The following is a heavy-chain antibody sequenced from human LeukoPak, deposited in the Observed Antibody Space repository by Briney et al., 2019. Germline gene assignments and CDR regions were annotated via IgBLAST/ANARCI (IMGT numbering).Heavy chain of an antibody. J-gene: IGHJ1*01. CDR2: IRYDGSNK. V-gene: IGHV3-30*02. Sequence: PGGSLRLSCAASGFTFSSYGMHWVRQAPGKGLEWVAFIRYDGSNKYYADSVKGRFTISRDNSKNTLYLQMNSLRAEDTAVYYCAKDSRPYCSGGSRYGYFQHWGQGTLVTVSS. CDR1: GFTFSSYG. D-gene: IGHD2-15*01. CDR3: AKDSRPYCSGGSRYGYFQH.